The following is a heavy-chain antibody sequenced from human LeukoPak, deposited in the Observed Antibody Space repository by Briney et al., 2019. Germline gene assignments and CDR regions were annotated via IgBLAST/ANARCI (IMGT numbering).Heavy chain of an antibody. V-gene: IGHV3-11*01. Sequence: GGSLRPSCAASGFTFSDYYMSWIRQAPGKGLEWVSYISSSGTTIYYADSVKGRSTISRDNAKNSLYLQMNSLRAEDTAVYYCARVYFCGSYFSCGAFDIWGQGTMVTVSS. CDR1: GFTFSDYY. CDR3: ARVYFCGSYFSCGAFDI. CDR2: ISSSGTTI. D-gene: IGHD1-26*01. J-gene: IGHJ3*02.